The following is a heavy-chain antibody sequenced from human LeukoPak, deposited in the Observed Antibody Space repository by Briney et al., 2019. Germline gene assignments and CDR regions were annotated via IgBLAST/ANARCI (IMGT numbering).Heavy chain of an antibody. D-gene: IGHD1-26*01. Sequence: SETLSLTCTVSGGSLSSYYWSWIRQPPGKGLEWIGYIYSRGLTRGSTNYNTSLKSRVTISVDTSKNQFSLKLSSVTAADTAVYYCARDQEYSGSYYRYFDYWGQGALVTVSS. J-gene: IGHJ4*02. CDR3: ARDQEYSGSYYRYFDY. V-gene: IGHV4-59*01. CDR1: GGSLSSYY. CDR2: IYSRGLTRGST.